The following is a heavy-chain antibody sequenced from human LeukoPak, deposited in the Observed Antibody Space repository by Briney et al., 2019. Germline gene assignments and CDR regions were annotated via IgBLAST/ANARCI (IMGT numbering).Heavy chain of an antibody. CDR2: IIPILGIA. CDR3: ARPSTSTYYYGSGSYSFDY. J-gene: IGHJ4*02. Sequence: SVKVSCKASGGTFSSYAISWVRQAPGQGLEWMGRIIPILGIANYAQKFQGRVTITADKSTSTAYMELSSRRSEDTAVYYCARPSTSTYYYGSGSYSFDYWGQGTLVTVSS. CDR1: GGTFSSYA. V-gene: IGHV1-69*04. D-gene: IGHD3-10*01.